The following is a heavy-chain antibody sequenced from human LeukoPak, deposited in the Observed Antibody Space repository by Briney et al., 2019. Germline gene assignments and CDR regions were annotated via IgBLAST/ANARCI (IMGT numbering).Heavy chain of an antibody. J-gene: IGHJ4*02. Sequence: ASVKVSCKVSGYTLTELSMHWVRQAPGKGLEWMGGFDPEDGETIYAQKFQGRVTMTRNTSISTAYMELSSLRSEDTAVYYCAIDFWSGYCLWGQGTLVTVSS. CDR3: AIDFWSGYCL. CDR2: FDPEDGET. D-gene: IGHD3-3*01. V-gene: IGHV1-24*01. CDR1: GYTLTELS.